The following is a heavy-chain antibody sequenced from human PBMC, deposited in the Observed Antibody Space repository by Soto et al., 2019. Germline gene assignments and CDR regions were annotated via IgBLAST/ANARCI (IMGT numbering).Heavy chain of an antibody. V-gene: IGHV4-39*01. CDR2: IYYSGST. CDR3: ARHVSRCSSTSCYNSPIEY. Sequence: SETLSLTCTVSGGSISSSSYYWGWIRQPPGKGLEWIGSIYYSGSTYYNPSLKSRVTISVDTSKNQFSLKLSSVTAADTAVYYCARHVSRCSSTSCYNSPIEYWGQGTLVTVSS. D-gene: IGHD2-2*02. CDR1: GGSISSSSYY. J-gene: IGHJ4*02.